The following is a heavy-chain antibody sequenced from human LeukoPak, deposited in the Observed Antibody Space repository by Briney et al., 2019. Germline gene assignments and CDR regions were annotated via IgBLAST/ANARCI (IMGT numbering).Heavy chain of an antibody. D-gene: IGHD3-22*01. CDR2: ISYDGSNK. V-gene: IGHV3-30*03. J-gene: IGHJ4*02. CDR1: GFTFSSYG. Sequence: GGSLRLSCAASGFTFSSYGMHWVRQAPGKGLEWVAVISYDGSNKYYADSVKGRFTISRDNSKNTLYLQMNSLRAEDTAVYYCARGEGSGYFGYWGQGTLVTVSS. CDR3: ARGEGSGYFGY.